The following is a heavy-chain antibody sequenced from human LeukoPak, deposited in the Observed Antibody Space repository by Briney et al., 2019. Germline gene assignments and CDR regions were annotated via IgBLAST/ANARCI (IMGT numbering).Heavy chain of an antibody. D-gene: IGHD3-9*01. Sequence: GRSLRLSCAASGFTFSSYGMHWVRQAPGKGLEWVAVMSFDGSHTYYADSVKGRFTISRDNSKNTLYLLMNSLRAEDTAVYYCAKERVDWRYFDYWGQGTLVTVSS. CDR1: GFTFSSYG. CDR3: AKERVDWRYFDY. V-gene: IGHV3-30*18. CDR2: MSFDGSHT. J-gene: IGHJ4*02.